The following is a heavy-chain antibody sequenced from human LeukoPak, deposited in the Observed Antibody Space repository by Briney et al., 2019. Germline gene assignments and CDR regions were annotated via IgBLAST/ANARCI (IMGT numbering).Heavy chain of an antibody. Sequence: GGSLRLSCAASGFTFSTYFMHWARQAPGKGLEWVAVIASDGSHTFYVESVKGRFTISRDNSKNTLYLQMNSLRAEDTAVYFCARERQDTIVHSGAFDIWGQGTMVTVSS. CDR2: IASDGSHT. CDR1: GFTFSTYF. J-gene: IGHJ3*02. D-gene: IGHD3-10*01. V-gene: IGHV3-30-3*01. CDR3: ARERQDTIVHSGAFDI.